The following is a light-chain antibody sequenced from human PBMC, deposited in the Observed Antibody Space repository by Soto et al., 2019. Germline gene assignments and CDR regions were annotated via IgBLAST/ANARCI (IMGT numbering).Light chain of an antibody. CDR1: RSDVGSYNR. CDR2: EVS. J-gene: IGLJ1*01. V-gene: IGLV2-18*02. Sequence: QSALTHPPSVSRSPGQSVAISCTGTRSDVGSYNRVSWYQQPPGAAPKLMIYEVSNRPSGAPDRFSGSKSGHTASLTISGLQADDEADYYCNSNTGSSPYDVGPGTKDPV. CDR3: NSNTGSSPYD.